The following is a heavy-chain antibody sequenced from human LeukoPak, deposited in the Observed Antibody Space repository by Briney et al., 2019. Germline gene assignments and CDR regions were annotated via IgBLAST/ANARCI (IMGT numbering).Heavy chain of an antibody. CDR1: AGTFSSYA. CDR3: ARGDYYDSSGYYSN. J-gene: IGHJ4*02. D-gene: IGHD3-22*01. CDR2: IIPIFGTA. Sequence: SVKVSCKASAGTFSSYAISWVRQAPGQGLEWMGGIIPIFGTANYAQKFQGRVTITADESTSTAYMELSSLRSEDTAVYYCARGDYYDSSGYYSNWGQGTLVTVSS. V-gene: IGHV1-69*13.